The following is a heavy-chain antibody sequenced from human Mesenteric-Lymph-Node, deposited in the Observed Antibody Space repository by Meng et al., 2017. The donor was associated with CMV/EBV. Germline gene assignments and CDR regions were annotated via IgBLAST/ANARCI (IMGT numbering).Heavy chain of an antibody. CDR2: IFSNDEK. V-gene: IGHV2-26*01. Sequence: SGPTLVKPTQTLTLTCTFSGFSLTTHGVGVSWIRQPPGKALEWLAHIFSNDEKSYNTSLKSRLTISKDTSKSQVVLTMTNMDPVDTATYYCARLKARVGATDFDYWGQGTLVTVSS. CDR3: ARLKARVGATDFDY. D-gene: IGHD1-26*01. CDR1: GFSLTTHGVG. J-gene: IGHJ4*02.